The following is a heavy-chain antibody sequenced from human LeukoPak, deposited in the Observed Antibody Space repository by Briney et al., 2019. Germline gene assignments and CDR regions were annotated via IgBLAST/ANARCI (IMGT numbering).Heavy chain of an antibody. CDR1: GGSFSGYH. CDR3: ARGWLFGVVITYNWFDP. J-gene: IGHJ5*02. V-gene: IGHV4-34*01. Sequence: PSETLSLTCAVYGGSFSGYHWSWIRQPPGKGLEWIGEINHSGSTNYNPSLKSRVTISVDTPKNQFSLKLSSVTAADTAVYYCARGWLFGVVITYNWFDPWGQGTLVTVSS. D-gene: IGHD3-3*01. CDR2: INHSGST.